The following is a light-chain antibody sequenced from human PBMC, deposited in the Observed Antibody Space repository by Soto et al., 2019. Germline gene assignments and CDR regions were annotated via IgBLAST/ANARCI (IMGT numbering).Light chain of an antibody. CDR2: KAS. CDR1: QIISSW. CDR3: QQYDSYST. Sequence: DIQMTQSPSTLSASVGDRVTITCRASQIISSWLAWYQQKPGKAPKLLIYKASTLESGVPSRFSGSGSGTEFTLTINSLQPDDFGTYYCQQYDSYSTFGQGTKVEIK. J-gene: IGKJ1*01. V-gene: IGKV1-5*03.